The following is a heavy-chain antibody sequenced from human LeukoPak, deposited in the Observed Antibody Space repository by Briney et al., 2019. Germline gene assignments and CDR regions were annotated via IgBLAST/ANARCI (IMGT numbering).Heavy chain of an antibody. CDR1: GFTFSSYA. CDR3: ARDVGDY. J-gene: IGHJ4*02. Sequence: PGGSLRLSCAASGFTFSSYAMHWVRQAPGKGLEWVAVISYDGSNKYYADSVKGRFTISRDNSKSTLYLQMNSLRAEDTAVYYCARDVGDYWGQGTLVTVSS. V-gene: IGHV3-30-3*01. CDR2: ISYDGSNK. D-gene: IGHD1-26*01.